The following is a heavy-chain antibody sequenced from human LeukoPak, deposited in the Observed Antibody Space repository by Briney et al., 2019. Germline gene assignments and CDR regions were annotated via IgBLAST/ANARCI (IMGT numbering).Heavy chain of an antibody. CDR2: ISGSGGST. V-gene: IGHV3-23*01. CDR1: GFTFSSYA. D-gene: IGHD5-12*01. Sequence: GGSLRLSCAASGFTFSSYAMSWIRQAPGKGLEWVSAISGSGGSTYYADSVKGRFTISRDNSKNTLYLQMNSLRAEDTAVYYCAKDIARGYSGYDPYWGQGTLVTVSS. CDR3: AKDIARGYSGYDPY. J-gene: IGHJ4*02.